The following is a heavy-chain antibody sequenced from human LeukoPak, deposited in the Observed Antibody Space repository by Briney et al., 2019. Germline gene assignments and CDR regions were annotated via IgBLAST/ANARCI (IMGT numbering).Heavy chain of an antibody. CDR2: ISGSGDNT. D-gene: IGHD4-17*01. J-gene: IGHJ4*02. CDR1: GFTFSSYA. CDR3: AKDGVNMTTVTYFDY. Sequence: PGGSLSLSCAASGFTFSSYAMNWVRQAPGKGLEWVSGISGSGDNTYYADSVKGRFTISRDNSKNTVYLQMNSLRAEDTAIYYWAKDGVNMTTVTYFDYWGQGTLVT. V-gene: IGHV3-23*01.